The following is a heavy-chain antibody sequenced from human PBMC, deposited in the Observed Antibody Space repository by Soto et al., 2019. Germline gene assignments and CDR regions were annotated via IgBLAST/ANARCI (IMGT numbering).Heavy chain of an antibody. Sequence: GGSLRLSCVASGFTFSSYSMSWVRQAPGEGLQWVSSITSSNTYINYGDSVKGRFAISRDNAKNSLYLQMNSLRAEDTAVYYCATSLDVWGQGTTVTVSS. CDR3: ATSLDV. CDR1: GFTFSSYS. CDR2: ITSSNTYI. J-gene: IGHJ6*02. V-gene: IGHV3-21*01.